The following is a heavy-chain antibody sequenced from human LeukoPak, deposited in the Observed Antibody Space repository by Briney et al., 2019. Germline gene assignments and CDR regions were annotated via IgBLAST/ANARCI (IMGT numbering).Heavy chain of an antibody. V-gene: IGHV3-13*01. CDR3: ARGSYDFWSGYIGAYYYYYMDV. CDR1: GFTFSSYD. J-gene: IGHJ6*03. CDR2: IGTAGDT. Sequence: PPGGSLRLSCAASGFTFSSYDMHWVRQATGKGLEWVSAIGTAGDTYYPGSVKGRFTISRENAKNALYLQMNSLRAGDTAVYYCARGSYDFWSGYIGAYYYYYMDVWGKGTTVTVSS. D-gene: IGHD3-3*01.